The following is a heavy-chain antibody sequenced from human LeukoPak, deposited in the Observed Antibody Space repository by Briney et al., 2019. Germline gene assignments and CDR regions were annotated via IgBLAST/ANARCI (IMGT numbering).Heavy chain of an antibody. CDR1: GGSTSSSNW. D-gene: IGHD3-10*01. V-gene: IGHV4-4*02. CDR2: IYQSGTT. CDR3: AREELGGERGIDY. Sequence: SGTLSLTCAVSGGSTSSSNWWTWVRQSPGKGLEWIGEIYQSGTTNYNPSLKSRVAISVDKSTNQFSLNLRSVTAADTAVYYCAREELGGERGIDYWGQGTLVTVSS. J-gene: IGHJ4*02.